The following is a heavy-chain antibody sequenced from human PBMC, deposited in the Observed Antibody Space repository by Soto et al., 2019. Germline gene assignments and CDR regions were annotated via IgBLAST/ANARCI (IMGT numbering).Heavy chain of an antibody. D-gene: IGHD3-3*01. CDR3: AKDSRFFEGLLYREGAYGIEV. V-gene: IGHV3-23*01. Sequence: GGSLRLSCAASGFTFSSYTMSWVRQAPGKGLEWVSAISGSGGSTYYADSVKGRFTISRDNSKNTLYLQMNSLRAEDTAVYYCAKDSRFFEGLLYREGAYGIEVWGQGATLTASS. CDR1: GFTFSSYT. CDR2: ISGSGGST. J-gene: IGHJ6*02.